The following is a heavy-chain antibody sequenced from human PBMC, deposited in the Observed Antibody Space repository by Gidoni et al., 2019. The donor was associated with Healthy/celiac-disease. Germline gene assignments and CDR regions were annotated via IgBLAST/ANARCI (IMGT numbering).Heavy chain of an antibody. J-gene: IGHJ5*02. CDR3: ARDSSSRSGGWFDP. D-gene: IGHD6-13*01. CDR1: GFTVSSNY. CDR2: IYSGGST. Sequence: EVQLVESGGGLIQPGGSLRLSCAASGFTVSSNYMSWVRQAPGKGLEWVSVIYSGGSTYYADSVKGRFTISRDNSKNTLYLQMNSLRAEDTAVYYCARDSSSRSGGWFDPWGQGTLVTVSS. V-gene: IGHV3-53*01.